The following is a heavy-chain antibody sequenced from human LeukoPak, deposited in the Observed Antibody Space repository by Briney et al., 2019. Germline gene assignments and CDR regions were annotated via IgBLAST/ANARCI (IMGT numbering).Heavy chain of an antibody. CDR3: AKSLFAPYYYGMDV. CDR2: ISGSGGST. D-gene: IGHD3-16*02. V-gene: IGHV3-23*01. J-gene: IGHJ6*02. Sequence: PGGSLRLSCAASGFTFSGYGMHWVRQAPGKGLEWVSAISGSGGSTYYADSVKGRFTISRDNSKNTLYLQMNSLRAEDTAVYYCAKSLFAPYYYGMDVWGQGTTVTVSS. CDR1: GFTFSGYG.